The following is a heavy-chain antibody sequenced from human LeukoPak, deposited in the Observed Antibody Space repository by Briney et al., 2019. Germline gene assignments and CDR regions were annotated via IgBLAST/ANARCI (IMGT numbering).Heavy chain of an antibody. CDR1: GFTFSEAW. CDR3: TTEGLY. Sequence: GGSLRLSRAASGFTFSEAWMSWVRQAPGKGLEWIGHVKSKTDGGSRDYARPAEGRSIISRDDSKNTLYLEMNSLKTDDTAVYYCTTEGLYWGQGTLVTVSS. J-gene: IGHJ4*02. CDR2: VKSKTDGGSR. V-gene: IGHV3-15*01.